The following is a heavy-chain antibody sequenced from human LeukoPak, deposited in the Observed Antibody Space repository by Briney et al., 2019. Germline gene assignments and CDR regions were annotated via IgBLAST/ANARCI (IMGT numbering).Heavy chain of an antibody. D-gene: IGHD6-13*01. J-gene: IGHJ4*02. CDR2: ISYDGSNK. CDR1: GFTFSTYG. V-gene: IGHV3-30*18. Sequence: GGSLRLSCVASGFTFSTYGMQWVRQAPGKGLEWVAVISYDGSNKYYADSVKGRFTISRDNSKNTLYLQMNSLRAEDTAVYYCAKDQKQGSDYWGQGTLVTVSS. CDR3: AKDQKQGSDY.